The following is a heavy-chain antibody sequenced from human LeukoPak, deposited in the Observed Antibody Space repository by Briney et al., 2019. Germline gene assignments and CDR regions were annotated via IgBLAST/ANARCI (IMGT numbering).Heavy chain of an antibody. V-gene: IGHV4-59*01. CDR1: GDSISGSY. CDR2: IHYSGRA. CDR3: VKFGVDYDMGV. J-gene: IGHJ6*02. D-gene: IGHD3-16*01. Sequence: SETLSLTCTVSGDSISGSYWTWVRQPPGQGLEWIGQIHYSGRADYNPSLKRRITISVDTSKDQMSLTLTSVTAADTAIYYCVKFGVDYDMGVWGQGTTVTVSS.